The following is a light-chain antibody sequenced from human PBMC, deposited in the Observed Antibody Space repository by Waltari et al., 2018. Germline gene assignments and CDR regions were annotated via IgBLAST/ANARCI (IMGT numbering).Light chain of an antibody. CDR1: SGQSSNV. V-gene: IGLV4-69*01. Sequence: QLVLTQSPSAPASLGASVKITCTLSSGQSSNVVAWHQQQPEKGPRYLMKVNSDGSHSKGDGIPDRFSGSSSGAERYLTISSLQSDDEADYYCQTWGTGIWVFGGGTRLTVL. J-gene: IGLJ3*02. CDR3: QTWGTGIWV. CDR2: VNSDGSH.